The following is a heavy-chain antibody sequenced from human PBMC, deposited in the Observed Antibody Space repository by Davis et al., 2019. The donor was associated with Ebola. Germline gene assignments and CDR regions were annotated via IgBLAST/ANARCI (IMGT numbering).Heavy chain of an antibody. Sequence: GESLKISCKGYGYTFTSNWIVWVRQMPGRGLEWMGDIYPSDSDTKYSPSFQGHVTFSVDKSTTTAYLQWGSLKASDTATYYCARQDYYYYGMDVWGQGTTVTVSS. CDR1: GYTFTSNW. CDR2: IYPSDSDT. V-gene: IGHV5-51*01. J-gene: IGHJ6*02. CDR3: ARQDYYYYGMDV.